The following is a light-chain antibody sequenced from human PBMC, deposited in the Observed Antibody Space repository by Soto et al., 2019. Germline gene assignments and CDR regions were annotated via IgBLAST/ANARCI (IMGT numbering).Light chain of an antibody. Sequence: QSVLTQSPSASASLGASVKLTCTLSSGHSSYAIAWHQQQPAKGPRYLMKLNSDGSHSKGDGIPDRFSGSSSGAERYLTISSLQSEDEADYYCQTWGTGIQVFGGGTKLTVL. CDR1: SGHSSYA. CDR2: LNSDGSH. V-gene: IGLV4-69*01. J-gene: IGLJ3*02. CDR3: QTWGTGIQV.